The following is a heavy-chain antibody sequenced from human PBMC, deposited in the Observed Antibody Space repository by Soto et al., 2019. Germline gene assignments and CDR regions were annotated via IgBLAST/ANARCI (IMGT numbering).Heavy chain of an antibody. CDR1: GFTFSDYW. D-gene: IGHD2-15*01. V-gene: IGHV3-7*01. Sequence: PGGSLRLSCAVSGFTFSDYWMSWVRQAPGKGLEWVANIKQDGNEKYYVDSVKGRFTISRDNSKNTLYLQMNSLRAEDTAVYYCARGGYCSGGSCYSVPVFDYWGQGTLVTVSS. CDR3: ARGGYCSGGSCYSVPVFDY. CDR2: IKQDGNEK. J-gene: IGHJ4*02.